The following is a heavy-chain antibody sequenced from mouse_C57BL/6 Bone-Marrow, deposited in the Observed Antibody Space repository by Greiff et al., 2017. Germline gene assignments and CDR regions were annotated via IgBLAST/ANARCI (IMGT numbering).Heavy chain of an antibody. J-gene: IGHJ2*01. CDR2: ISSGGSYT. CDR3: ARHDY. CDR1: GFTFSSYG. Sequence: EVMLVESRGDLVKPGGSLKLSCAASGFTFSSYGMSWVRQTPDKRLEWVATISSGGSYTYYPDSVKGRFTISRDNAKNTLYLQMSSLKSEDTAMYYCARHDYWGQGTTLTVSS. V-gene: IGHV5-6*01.